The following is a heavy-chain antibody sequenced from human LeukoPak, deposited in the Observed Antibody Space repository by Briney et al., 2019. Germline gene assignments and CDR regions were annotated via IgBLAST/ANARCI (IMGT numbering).Heavy chain of an antibody. CDR1: GFTFRNYW. Sequence: GGSLRLSCAASGFTFRNYWMHWVRQAPGKGLVWVSRISSDGIGTTYADSVKGRFTISRDNAKNTLYLQMNSLRAEDTAVYYCAREVTGTSYFDYWGQGTLVTVSS. J-gene: IGHJ4*02. D-gene: IGHD2-21*02. V-gene: IGHV3-74*01. CDR3: AREVTGTSYFDY. CDR2: ISSDGIGT.